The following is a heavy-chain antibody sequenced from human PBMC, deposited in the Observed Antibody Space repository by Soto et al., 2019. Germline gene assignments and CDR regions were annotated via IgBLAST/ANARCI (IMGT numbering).Heavy chain of an antibody. CDR3: AHLNVLYYFDY. J-gene: IGHJ4*02. V-gene: IGHV3-23*01. Sequence: GESLKISCAASGFTFSSYAMSWVRQAPGKGLEWVSAISGSGGSTYYADSVKGRFTISRDNSKNTLYLQMNSLRAEDTAVYYCAHLNVLYYFDYWGQGTLVTVSS. D-gene: IGHD2-8*01. CDR1: GFTFSSYA. CDR2: ISGSGGST.